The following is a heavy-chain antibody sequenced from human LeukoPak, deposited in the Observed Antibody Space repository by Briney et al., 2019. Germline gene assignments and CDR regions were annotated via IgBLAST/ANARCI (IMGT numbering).Heavy chain of an antibody. CDR2: INHSGST. CDR1: GGSFSGYY. D-gene: IGHD3-22*01. Sequence: SETLSPTCAVYGGSFSGYYWSWIRQPPGKGLEWIGEINHSGSTNYNPSLKSRVTISVDTSKNQFSLKLSSVTAADTAVYYCARAYYYDSSGSNMIFDYWGQGTLVTVSS. V-gene: IGHV4-34*01. J-gene: IGHJ4*02. CDR3: ARAYYYDSSGSNMIFDY.